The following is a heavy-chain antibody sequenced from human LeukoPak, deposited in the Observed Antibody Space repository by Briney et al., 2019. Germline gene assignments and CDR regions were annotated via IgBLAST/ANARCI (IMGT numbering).Heavy chain of an antibody. D-gene: IGHD3-10*01. CDR1: GGSISSSSYY. J-gene: IGHJ4*02. CDR2: IYYSGST. Sequence: PSETLSLTCTVSGGSISSSSYYWGWIRQPPGKGLEWIGSIYYSGSTYYNPSLKSRVTISVDTSKNQFSLKLSSVTAADTAVYYCARHEVTMVRGVIPYYFDYWGQGTLVTVSP. V-gene: IGHV4-39*01. CDR3: ARHEVTMVRGVIPYYFDY.